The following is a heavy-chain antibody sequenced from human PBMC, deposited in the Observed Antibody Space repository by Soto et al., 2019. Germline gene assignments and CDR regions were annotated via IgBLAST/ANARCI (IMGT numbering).Heavy chain of an antibody. CDR2: ISWDGEK. Sequence: QITLKESGPTLVKPTQTLTLTCTFSGFSLNTRGVGVGWIRQPPGKALEWLALISWDGEKRYSPSLKSRLTITKDTSENHAVLTLTNMDPVDTATYYFAPRGGDLLTGHYYFDYWGQGTLVTVSS. D-gene: IGHD3-9*01. CDR3: APRGGDLLTGHYYFDY. CDR1: GFSLNTRGVG. V-gene: IGHV2-5*02. J-gene: IGHJ4*02.